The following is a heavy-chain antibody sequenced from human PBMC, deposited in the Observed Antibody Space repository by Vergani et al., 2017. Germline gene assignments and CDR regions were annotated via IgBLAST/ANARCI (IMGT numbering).Heavy chain of an antibody. V-gene: IGHV3-23*01. J-gene: IGHJ6*03. Sequence: EVQLLESGGGLVQPGGSLRLSCAASGFTFSSYAMSWVRQAPGKGLEWVSAISGSGGSTYYADSVKGRFTISRDNSKNTLYLQMNSLRAEDTAVYYCAKSSFVSRIDYYYYMDVWGKGTTVTVSS. CDR3: AKSSFVSRIDYYYYMDV. CDR2: ISGSGGST. CDR1: GFTFSSYA. D-gene: IGHD6-13*01.